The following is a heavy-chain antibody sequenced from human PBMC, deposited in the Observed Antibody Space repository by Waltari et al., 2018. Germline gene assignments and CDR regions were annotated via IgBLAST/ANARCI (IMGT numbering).Heavy chain of an antibody. CDR3: ARPVHYDFATGYPYYFDS. CDR1: GYIFTSYW. D-gene: IGHD3-9*01. CDR2: IYPDDSDT. Sequence: EVQLAQSGAEVRKPGESLKISCKGSGYIFTSYWIGWVRQMPGKGLEWMGTIYPDDSDTRYNPSFQGQVSLSADKSISTVYLQLINVTASDSARYYCARPVHYDFATGYPYYFDSWGQGTLVTVSS. V-gene: IGHV5-51*01. J-gene: IGHJ4*02.